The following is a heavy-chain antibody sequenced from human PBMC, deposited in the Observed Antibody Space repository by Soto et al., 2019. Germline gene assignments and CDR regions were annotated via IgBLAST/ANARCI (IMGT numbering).Heavy chain of an antibody. Sequence: EVQLVESGGGLVQPGRSLRLSCAASGFTFDDYAMHWVRQAPGKGLEWVSGISWNSGSIGYADSVKGRFTISRDNAKNSLYLQMNSLRAEDTALYYCAKDVGLLWFGESHFDYWGQGTLVTVSS. CDR3: AKDVGLLWFGESHFDY. V-gene: IGHV3-9*01. D-gene: IGHD3-10*01. CDR1: GFTFDDYA. J-gene: IGHJ4*02. CDR2: ISWNSGSI.